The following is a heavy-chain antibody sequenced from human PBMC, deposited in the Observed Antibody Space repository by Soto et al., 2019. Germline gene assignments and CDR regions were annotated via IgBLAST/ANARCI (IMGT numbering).Heavy chain of an antibody. CDR3: AKDELREGIAAAPAPNNYYYYGMDV. Sequence: GGSLRLSCAAAGLTFISYGRHWVRKAKGKGLEWVAVISYDGSNKYYADSVKGRFTISRDNSKNTLYLQMNSLRAEDTAVYYCAKDELREGIAAAPAPNNYYYYGMDVWGQGTTVTVSS. V-gene: IGHV3-30*18. CDR1: GLTFISYG. CDR2: ISYDGSNK. J-gene: IGHJ6*02. D-gene: IGHD6-13*01.